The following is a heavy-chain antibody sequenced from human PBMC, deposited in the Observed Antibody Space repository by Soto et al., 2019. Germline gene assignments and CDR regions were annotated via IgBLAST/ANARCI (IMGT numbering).Heavy chain of an antibody. J-gene: IGHJ3*02. CDR3: ARVERGTATTVVDAFDI. CDR2: MSHSGGT. D-gene: IGHD1-1*01. V-gene: IGHV4-34*01. Sequence: QVQLQQGGAGLLKPSETLSLTCAVYGGFVSSGSYYWSWIRQPPGEGLEWIGEMSHSGGTHFNPSLKSRVTISVDTSKNQFSLKMSSVTAADTALYYCARVERGTATTVVDAFDIWGPGTMVTVSS. CDR1: GGFVSSGSYY.